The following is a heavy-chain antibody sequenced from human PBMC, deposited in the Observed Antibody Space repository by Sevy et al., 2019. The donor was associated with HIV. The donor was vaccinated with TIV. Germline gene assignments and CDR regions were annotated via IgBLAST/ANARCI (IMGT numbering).Heavy chain of an antibody. CDR3: ARKYDSSGYFDY. J-gene: IGHJ4*02. Sequence: GGSLRLSCAASGFTFRNYAMNWVRQAPGKGLEWVSGISGTGGSGDKKNYADSGKGRFTISRDDSKYSLYLQLNTLRSEDTAIYYCARKYDSSGYFDYWGKGTMVTVSS. V-gene: IGHV3-23*01. CDR1: GFTFRNYA. CDR2: ISGTGGSGDKK. D-gene: IGHD3-22*01.